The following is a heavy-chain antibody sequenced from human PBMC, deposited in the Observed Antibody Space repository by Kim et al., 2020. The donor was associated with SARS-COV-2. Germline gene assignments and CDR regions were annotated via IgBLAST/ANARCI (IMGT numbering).Heavy chain of an antibody. CDR2: IYSGGST. Sequence: GGSLRLSCAASGFTVSSNYMSWVRQAPGKGLEWVSVIYSGGSTYYADSVKGRFTISRHNSKNTLYLQMNSLRAEDTAVYYCARDRVAAAGTGYYYYGMDVWGQGTTVTVSS. J-gene: IGHJ6*02. CDR1: GFTVSSNY. CDR3: ARDRVAAAGTGYYYYGMDV. D-gene: IGHD6-13*01. V-gene: IGHV3-53*04.